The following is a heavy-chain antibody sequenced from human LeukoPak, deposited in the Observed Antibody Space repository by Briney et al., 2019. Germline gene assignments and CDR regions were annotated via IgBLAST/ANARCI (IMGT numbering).Heavy chain of an antibody. Sequence: RPSETLSLTCTVSRGSISTSNYYWGWVRQPPGKALEWIGNIFYSGSTYYSPSLKSRVTISLDTSRNQFSLKLSSVTATDTAIYYCARRFGGSWFDPWGQGTLVTVSS. J-gene: IGHJ5*02. CDR3: ARRFGGSWFDP. D-gene: IGHD3-16*01. CDR2: IFYSGST. CDR1: RGSISTSNYY. V-gene: IGHV4-39*01.